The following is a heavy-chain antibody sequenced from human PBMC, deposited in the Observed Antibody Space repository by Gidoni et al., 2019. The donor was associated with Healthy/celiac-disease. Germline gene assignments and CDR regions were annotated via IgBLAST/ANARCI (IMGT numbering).Heavy chain of an antibody. Sequence: VQLQQSGPGLVKPYETPSLPCTVSGCSISSYYCSWLRQPPGKGLEWIVYIYYSGSTHDNPSLKSRVTISVDTSKNQFSLKLSSGTAADTAVYYCARIDKLLGWFDPWGQGTLVTVS. CDR1: GCSISSYY. D-gene: IGHD2-21*01. CDR3: ARIDKLLGWFDP. J-gene: IGHJ5*02. V-gene: IGHV4-59*08. CDR2: IYYSGST.